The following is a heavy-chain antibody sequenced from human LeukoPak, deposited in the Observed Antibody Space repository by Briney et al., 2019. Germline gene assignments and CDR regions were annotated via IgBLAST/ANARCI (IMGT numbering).Heavy chain of an antibody. CDR2: ISAYKGNT. D-gene: IGHD3-10*01. V-gene: IGHV1-18*01. J-gene: IGHJ3*01. CDR1: GYTFSTYG. Sequence: ASVKVSCKASGYTFSTYGISWMRQAPGQGLEWMGWISAYKGNTYYAQKLQGRVTMTTDTSTSTAYMELRSLRSDDTAIYYCARDLYYYGSGSYYDGFDVWGQGTMVTVSS. CDR3: ARDLYYYGSGSYYDGFDV.